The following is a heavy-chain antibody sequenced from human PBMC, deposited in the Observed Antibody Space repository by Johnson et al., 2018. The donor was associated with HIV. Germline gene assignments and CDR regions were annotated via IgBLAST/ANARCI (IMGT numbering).Heavy chain of an antibody. Sequence: VQLVESGGGLIQPGGSLRLSCAASGFTFDDYGMSWVRQAPGKGLEWVSYISSSGSTIYYADSVKGRFTISRDNSKNTLYLQMNSLRAEDTAVYYCARAGSSSDDAFDIWGRGTIVTISS. D-gene: IGHD6-6*01. J-gene: IGHJ3*02. V-gene: IGHV3-48*01. CDR2: ISSSGSTI. CDR3: ARAGSSSDDAFDI. CDR1: GFTFDDYG.